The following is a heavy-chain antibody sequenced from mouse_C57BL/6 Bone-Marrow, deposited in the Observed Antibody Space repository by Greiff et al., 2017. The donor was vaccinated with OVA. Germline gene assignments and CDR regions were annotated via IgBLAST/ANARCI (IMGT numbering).Heavy chain of an antibody. CDR1: GYTFTDYE. Sequence: ESGAELVRPGASVTLSCKASGYTFTDYEMHWVKQTPVHGLEWIGAIDPETGGTAYNQKFKGKAILTADKSSSTAYMELRSLTSEDSAVYYCTRGGYYSNSGFAYWGQGTLVTVSA. V-gene: IGHV1-15*01. J-gene: IGHJ3*01. D-gene: IGHD2-5*01. CDR2: IDPETGGT. CDR3: TRGGYYSNSGFAY.